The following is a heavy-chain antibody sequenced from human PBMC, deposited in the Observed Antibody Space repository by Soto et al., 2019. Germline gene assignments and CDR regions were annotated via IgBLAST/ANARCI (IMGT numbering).Heavy chain of an antibody. CDR2: IKQDGSEK. CDR1: GFTFSSYW. CDR3: SSDLPYYYDSSGYYADAFDI. D-gene: IGHD3-22*01. J-gene: IGHJ3*02. V-gene: IGHV3-7*05. Sequence: PGGSLRLSCAASGFTFSSYWMSWVRQAPGKGLEWVANIKQDGSEKYYVDSVKGRFTISRDNAKNSLYLQMNSLRAEDTAMYYFSSDLPYYYDSSGYYADAFDIWGQGTMVTVSS.